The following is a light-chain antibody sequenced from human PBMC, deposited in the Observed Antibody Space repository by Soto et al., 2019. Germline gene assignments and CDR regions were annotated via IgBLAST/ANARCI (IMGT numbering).Light chain of an antibody. CDR1: SSDVGDYNY. CDR3: SSYTVINTAV. V-gene: IGLV2-14*01. Sequence: QSVLTQPASVSGSPGQSITISCTGTSSDVGDYNYVSWYQHKPGKAPRLLIYEVDHRPSGISPRFSGSKSGNTASLTISGLQTDDEADYYCSSYTVINTAVFGGGTRVTVL. CDR2: EVD. J-gene: IGLJ3*02.